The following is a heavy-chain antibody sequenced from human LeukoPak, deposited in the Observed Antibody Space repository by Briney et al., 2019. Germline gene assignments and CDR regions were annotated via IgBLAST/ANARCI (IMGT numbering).Heavy chain of an antibody. CDR2: INPSGGST. Sequence: ASVKVSCKASGYTFTSYYMHWVRQAPGQGLEWMGIINPSGGSTSYAQKFQGRVTMTRDTSTSTVYMALSSLRSEDTAVYYCARVGKSSRYYYYYYYMDVWGKGTTVTVSS. V-gene: IGHV1-46*01. D-gene: IGHD4-23*01. CDR1: GYTFTSYY. CDR3: ARVGKSSRYYYYYYYMDV. J-gene: IGHJ6*03.